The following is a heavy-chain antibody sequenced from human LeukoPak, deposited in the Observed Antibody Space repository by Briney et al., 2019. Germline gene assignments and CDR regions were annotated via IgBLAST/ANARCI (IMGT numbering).Heavy chain of an antibody. V-gene: IGHV3-23*01. D-gene: IGHD6-19*01. J-gene: IGHJ4*02. Sequence: GGSLRLSCAGSGFTFSSYAMSWVRQAPGKGLEWVSTITGGARTTYYADSVKGRFTISRDNSKNTVFLQMNSLRAEDTAVYYCAKDTPLTAYGSGWSTNAFDYWGQGTLVTVSS. CDR1: GFTFSSYA. CDR3: AKDTPLTAYGSGWSTNAFDY. CDR2: ITGGARTT.